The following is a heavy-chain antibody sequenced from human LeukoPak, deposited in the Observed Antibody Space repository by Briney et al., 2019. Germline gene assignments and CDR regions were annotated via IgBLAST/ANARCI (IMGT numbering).Heavy chain of an antibody. CDR3: ARDDHIAAQHDYYYYGMDV. CDR2: ISGSGSST. D-gene: IGHD6-13*01. CDR1: GFTFTSYA. J-gene: IGHJ6*02. V-gene: IGHV3-23*01. Sequence: AGGSLRLSCAASGFTFTSYAMNWVRQAPGKGLEWVSTISGSGSSTYYVDSVKGRFTISRDNAKNSLYLQMNSLRAEDTAVYYCARDDHIAAQHDYYYYGMDVWGQGTTVTVSS.